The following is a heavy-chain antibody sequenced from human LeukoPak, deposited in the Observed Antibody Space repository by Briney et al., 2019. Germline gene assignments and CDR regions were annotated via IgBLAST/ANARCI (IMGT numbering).Heavy chain of an antibody. CDR1: GGSINSGSYY. CDR2: IYTSGST. D-gene: IGHD2-2*01. CDR3: ARDSPMCSSSSCLSYYYNYYMDV. V-gene: IGHV4-61*09. J-gene: IGHJ6*03. Sequence: KASETLSLTCTVSGGSINSGSYYWHWIRQPAGKGLEWIGHIYTSGSTNYNPSLKSRVTISVDTSKNQFSLKLTSVTAADTAVYHCARDSPMCSSSSCLSYYYNYYMDVWGKGTTVTVSS.